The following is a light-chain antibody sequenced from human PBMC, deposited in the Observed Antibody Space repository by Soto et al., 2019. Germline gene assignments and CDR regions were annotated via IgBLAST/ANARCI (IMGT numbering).Light chain of an antibody. CDR3: HQSYSATWT. CDR2: GAS. CDR1: QSVSSN. Sequence: EIVFTQSPATLSLSPGERATLSCRATQSVSSNLAWYQQTPGQAPRVLIYGASTRETGIPARFISSGAGADFTLSISSLQPEDVETYYCHQSYSATWTFGQGTKVDIK. J-gene: IGKJ1*01. V-gene: IGKV3-15*01.